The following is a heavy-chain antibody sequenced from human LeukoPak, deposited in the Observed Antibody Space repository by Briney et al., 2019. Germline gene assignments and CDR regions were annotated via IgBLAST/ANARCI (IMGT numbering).Heavy chain of an antibody. CDR3: ARDLYDFWSGYRPYNWFDP. J-gene: IGHJ5*02. Sequence: GASVKVSCKVSGYTLTELSMHWVRQAPGKGLEWMGGFDPEDGETIYAQKFQGRVTMTRDTSTSTVYMELSSLRSEDTAVYYCARDLYDFWSGYRPYNWFDPWGQGTLVTVSS. CDR1: GYTLTELS. CDR2: FDPEDGET. V-gene: IGHV1-24*01. D-gene: IGHD3-3*01.